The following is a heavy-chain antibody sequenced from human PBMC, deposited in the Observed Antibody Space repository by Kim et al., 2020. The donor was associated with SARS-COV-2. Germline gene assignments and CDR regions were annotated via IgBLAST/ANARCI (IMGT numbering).Heavy chain of an antibody. V-gene: IGHV3-21*01. CDR3: AREGGELDYYYGMDV. CDR2: ISSSSSYI. Sequence: GGSLRLSCAASGFTFSSYSMNWVRQAPGKGLEWVSSISSSSSYIYYADSVKGRFTISRDNAKNSLYLQMNSLRAEDTAVYYCAREGGELDYYYGMDVWGQGTTVTFSS. J-gene: IGHJ6*02. D-gene: IGHD3-10*01. CDR1: GFTFSSYS.